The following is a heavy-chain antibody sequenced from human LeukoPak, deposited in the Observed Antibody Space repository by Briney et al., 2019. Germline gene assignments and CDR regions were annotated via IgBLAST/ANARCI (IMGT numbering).Heavy chain of an antibody. CDR3: ASGSSSHDAFDI. J-gene: IGHJ3*02. D-gene: IGHD6-6*01. Sequence: ASVKVSCKASGGTFSSYAISWVRQAPGQGLEWMGGIIPIFGTANYAQKFQGRVTITADESTSTAYMELSSLRSEDTAVYYCASGSSSHDAFDIWGQGTMVTVSS. CDR2: IIPIFGTA. CDR1: GGTFSSYA. V-gene: IGHV1-69*01.